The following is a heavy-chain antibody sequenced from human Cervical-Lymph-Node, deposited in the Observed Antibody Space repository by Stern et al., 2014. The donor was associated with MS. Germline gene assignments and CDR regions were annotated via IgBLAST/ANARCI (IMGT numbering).Heavy chain of an antibody. CDR1: GFSFYSFG. J-gene: IGHJ4*02. D-gene: IGHD1-26*01. Sequence: VQLVESGGGVVQPGRSVKLSCAASGFSFYSFGMHWVRQAPGKGLEWVACISYDAKNKYFAEHVKGRFTISRDDSTNTLYLQLNSLRVENTAVYCCTEDLSYTWSFDSWGQGTLVTVSS. CDR3: TEDLSYTWSFDS. V-gene: IGHV3-30*18. CDR2: ISYDAKNK.